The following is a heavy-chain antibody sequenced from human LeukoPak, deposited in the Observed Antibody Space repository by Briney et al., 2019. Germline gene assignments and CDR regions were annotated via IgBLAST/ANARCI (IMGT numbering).Heavy chain of an antibody. CDR3: ARVLGSEPYYGMDV. CDR2: INWNGGST. CDR1: GFTFDDYG. D-gene: IGHD1-14*01. J-gene: IGHJ6*02. V-gene: IGHV3-20*04. Sequence: GGSLRLSCAASGFTFDDYGMSWVRQAPGKGLEWVSGINWNGGSTGYADSVKGRFTISRDNAKNSLYLQMNSLRAEDTAVYYCARVLGSEPYYGMDVWGQGTTVTVSS.